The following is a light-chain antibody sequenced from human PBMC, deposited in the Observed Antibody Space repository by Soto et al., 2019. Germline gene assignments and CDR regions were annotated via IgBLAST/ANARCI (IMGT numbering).Light chain of an antibody. Sequence: EIVLTQSPGTLSLSPGERATLSCRASQSVSSSYLAWYQQKPGQAPRLLIYGASSRATGIPDRFSGSGSGTDFTLTISRQEPEDFAVYYCQQYGSSRALTFGGGTKVDIK. CDR3: QQYGSSRALT. CDR2: GAS. V-gene: IGKV3-20*01. CDR1: QSVSSSY. J-gene: IGKJ4*01.